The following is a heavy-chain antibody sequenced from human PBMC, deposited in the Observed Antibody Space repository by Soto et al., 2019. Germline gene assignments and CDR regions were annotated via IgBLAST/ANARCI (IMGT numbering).Heavy chain of an antibody. Sequence: SFPTLVNPTQTLTLTCTISGFSLITNGVCVGWIRQPPGKALEWLALIYWDDDKRYSPSLKSRLTITKDTSKNQVVLTMTNMDPVDTATYYCAHIVTGCFTWGRGALVTVSS. CDR3: AHIVTGCFT. V-gene: IGHV2-5*02. J-gene: IGHJ5*02. D-gene: IGHD3-16*01. CDR2: IYWDDDK. CDR1: GFSLITNGVC.